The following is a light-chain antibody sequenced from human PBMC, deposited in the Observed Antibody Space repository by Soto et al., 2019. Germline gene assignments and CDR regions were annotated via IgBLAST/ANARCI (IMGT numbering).Light chain of an antibody. Sequence: QSVLTQPPSASGSPGQSVTISCTGTSSDVGRYNYVSWYQQYPGKAPQLMIYEVSKRPSGVPDRFSGSKSGNTASLTVSGLQAEDEADYYCSSYAGSNINYVFGTGTKVTVL. V-gene: IGLV2-8*01. J-gene: IGLJ1*01. CDR1: SSDVGRYNY. CDR2: EVS. CDR3: SSYAGSNINYV.